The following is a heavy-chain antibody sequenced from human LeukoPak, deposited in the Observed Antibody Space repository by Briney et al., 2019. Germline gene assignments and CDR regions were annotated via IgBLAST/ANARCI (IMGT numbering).Heavy chain of an antibody. CDR1: GFTFSNHG. D-gene: IGHD3-10*01. CDR2: ISPSGDIT. V-gene: IGHV3-23*01. J-gene: IGHJ4*02. Sequence: GGSLRLSCAASGFTFSNHGMNWVRQAPGKGLEWVSGISPSGDITYYADSVKGRFTISRDNSKNTLYLEVISLTAEDTAVHYGAKDDAWLRFGEWSQGTLVTVSS. CDR3: AKDDAWLRFGE.